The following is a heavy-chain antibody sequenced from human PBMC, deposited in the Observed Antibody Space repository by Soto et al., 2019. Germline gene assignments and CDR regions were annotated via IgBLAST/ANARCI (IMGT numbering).Heavy chain of an antibody. CDR3: ATLEGDLAPETAPVGHSFDL. Sequence: PGGSLRLSCAASGFTFSNYWMTWVRQAPGKGLEWVANIKQNGRETFYVDSVKGRFTISRDNGKNTLYLQMSRLKAEDAAVYYCATLEGDLAPETAPVGHSFDLWGQGTLVTVSS. CDR2: IKQNGRET. CDR1: GFTFSNYW. V-gene: IGHV3-7*01. D-gene: IGHD3-16*01. J-gene: IGHJ4*02.